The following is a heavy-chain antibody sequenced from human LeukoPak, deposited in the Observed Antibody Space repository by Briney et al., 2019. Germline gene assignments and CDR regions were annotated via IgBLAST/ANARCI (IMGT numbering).Heavy chain of an antibody. J-gene: IGHJ4*02. Sequence: PSETLSLTCTVSGVSISSSSYYWGWIRQPPGKGLEWIGSIYYSGSTYYNPSLKSRVTIPVDTSKNQFSLKLSSVTAADTAVYYCARRNSNYGPFDYWGQGTLVTVSS. D-gene: IGHD4-11*01. CDR1: GVSISSSSYY. V-gene: IGHV4-39*01. CDR2: IYYSGST. CDR3: ARRNSNYGPFDY.